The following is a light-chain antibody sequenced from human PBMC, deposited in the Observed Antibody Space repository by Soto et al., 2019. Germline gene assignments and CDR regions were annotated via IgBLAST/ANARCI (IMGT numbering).Light chain of an antibody. CDR3: HQYNNWPPWT. CDR2: GAS. J-gene: IGKJ1*01. CDR1: QSVSSN. V-gene: IGKV3-15*01. Sequence: EIVITHSPATLSFSPVERATLSCRASQSVSSNLAWYQQKPGQAPRLLIYGASTRATGIPARFSGSGSGTEFTLTISSLQSEDYAVYYCHQYNNWPPWTFGQGTKVDIK.